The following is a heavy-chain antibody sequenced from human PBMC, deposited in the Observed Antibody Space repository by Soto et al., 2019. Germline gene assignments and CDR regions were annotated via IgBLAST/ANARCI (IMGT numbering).Heavy chain of an antibody. Sequence: SVKVSCKASGGTFSSSAISWVRQAPGQGLEWMGGIIPIFGTANYAQKFQGRVTITADESTSTAYMELSSLRSEDTAVYYCATSYGYYYGMDVWGQGTTVTVSS. CDR2: IIPIFGTA. V-gene: IGHV1-69*01. J-gene: IGHJ6*02. D-gene: IGHD5-18*01. CDR3: ATSYGYYYGMDV. CDR1: GGTFSSSA.